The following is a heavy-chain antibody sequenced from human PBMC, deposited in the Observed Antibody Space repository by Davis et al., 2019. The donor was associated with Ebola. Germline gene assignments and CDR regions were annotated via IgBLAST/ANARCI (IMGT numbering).Heavy chain of an antibody. Sequence: GESLKISCAASGFTFSSYEMNWVRQAPGKGLEWVSYISSSGSTIYYADSVKGRFTISRDNAKNSLYLQMNSLRAEDTAVYYCARDLITIFGVVMYGMDVWGQGTTVTVSS. CDR3: ARDLITIFGVVMYGMDV. V-gene: IGHV3-48*03. J-gene: IGHJ6*02. CDR2: ISSSGSTI. D-gene: IGHD3-3*01. CDR1: GFTFSSYE.